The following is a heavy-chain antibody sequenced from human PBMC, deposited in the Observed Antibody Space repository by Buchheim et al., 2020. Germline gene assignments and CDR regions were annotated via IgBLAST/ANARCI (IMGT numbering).Heavy chain of an antibody. CDR3: ARELRYFDWFGWFDP. V-gene: IGHV3-7*01. Sequence: VQLVESGGGLVQPGGSLRLSCAASGFTFSSYWMSWVRQAPGKGPEWVANIKQDGSQKYYQDSVKGRFTISRDNAKNLLYLQMNSLRAEDTAVYYCARELRYFDWFGWFDPWGQGTL. CDR1: GFTFSSYW. CDR2: IKQDGSQK. D-gene: IGHD3-9*01. J-gene: IGHJ5*02.